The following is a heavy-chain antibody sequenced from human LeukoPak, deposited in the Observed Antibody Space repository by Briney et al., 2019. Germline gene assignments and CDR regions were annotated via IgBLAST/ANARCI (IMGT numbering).Heavy chain of an antibody. CDR2: ISSSGNTI. J-gene: IGHJ4*02. D-gene: IGHD5-18*01. CDR3: ARENKVGYSYAGDC. Sequence: PGGSLRLSCAASGFTVSSYDMNWVRQAPGKGLEWISYISSSGNTIYYADSVKGRFTISRDNAKNSLYLQMNSLRAEDTAVYYCARENKVGYSYAGDCWGQGTMVTVSS. CDR1: GFTVSSYD. V-gene: IGHV3-48*03.